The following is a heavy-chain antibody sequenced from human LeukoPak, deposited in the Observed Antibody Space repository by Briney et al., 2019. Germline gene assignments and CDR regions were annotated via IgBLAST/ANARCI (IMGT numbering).Heavy chain of an antibody. V-gene: IGHV3-7*03. Sequence: GGSLRLSCAASGFTFNNYAMSWVRQAPGKGLEWVANVNRDGSETYYLDSVKGRFTISKDNAKNSLYLQMNSLRAEDTALYHCARNNGMDVWGQGTTVIVSS. CDR2: VNRDGSET. CDR3: ARNNGMDV. CDR1: GFTFNNYA. J-gene: IGHJ6*02.